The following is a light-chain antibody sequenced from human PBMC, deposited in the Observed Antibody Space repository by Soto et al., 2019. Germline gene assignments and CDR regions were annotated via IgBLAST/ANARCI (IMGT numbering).Light chain of an antibody. Sequence: DVVMTQTPLSLSVTPGLPASISCKSSQSILHNGGETLLVWYLQKPGQSPQLLIYEVSNRFSGVPDRFSGSGSGTDFTLEISRVEAQYVGIYYCMQSTQLPPTVGQGTRLGI. CDR2: EVS. J-gene: IGKJ5*01. V-gene: IGKV2D-29*02. CDR1: QSILHNGGETL. CDR3: MQSTQLPPT.